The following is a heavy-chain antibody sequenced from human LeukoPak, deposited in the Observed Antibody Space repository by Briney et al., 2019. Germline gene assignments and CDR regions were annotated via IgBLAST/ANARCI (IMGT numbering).Heavy chain of an antibody. CDR3: ARANYYDSSGSLEDFDY. Sequence: SETLSLTCTVSGGSISSYYWSWIRQPPGKGLEWIGYIYYSGSTNYNPSLKSRVTISVDTSKNQFSLKLSSVTAADTAVYYCARANYYDSSGSLEDFDYWGQGTLVTVSS. J-gene: IGHJ4*02. V-gene: IGHV4-59*01. CDR2: IYYSGST. CDR1: GGSISSYY. D-gene: IGHD3-22*01.